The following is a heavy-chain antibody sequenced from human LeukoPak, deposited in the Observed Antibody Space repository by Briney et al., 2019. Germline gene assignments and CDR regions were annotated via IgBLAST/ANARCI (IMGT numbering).Heavy chain of an antibody. CDR2: ISYAGSNK. CDR3: AREDGFGVFDI. J-gene: IGHJ3*02. V-gene: IGHV3-30-3*01. Sequence: GGSLRLSCVASGYTFSSYAIHWVRQAPGKGLEWVALISYAGSNKYYADSVRGRFTISRDNSKNTLYLQMDSLRADDTSVYYCAREDGFGVFDIWGQGTMVTVSS. D-gene: IGHD5-24*01. CDR1: GYTFSSYA.